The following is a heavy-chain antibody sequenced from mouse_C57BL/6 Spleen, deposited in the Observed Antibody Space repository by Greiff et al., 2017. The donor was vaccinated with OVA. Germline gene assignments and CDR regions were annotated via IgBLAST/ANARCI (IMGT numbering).Heavy chain of an antibody. D-gene: IGHD2-2*01. J-gene: IGHJ2*01. V-gene: IGHV3-6*01. CDR3: ARDRGIYYGSFDY. CDR2: ISYDGSN. Sequence: EVKLVESGPGLVKPSQSLSLTCSVTGYSITSGYYWNWIRQFPGNKLEWMGYISYDGSNNYNPSLKNRISITRDTSKNQFFLKLNSVTTEDTATYYCARDRGIYYGSFDYWGQGTTLTVSS. CDR1: GYSITSGYY.